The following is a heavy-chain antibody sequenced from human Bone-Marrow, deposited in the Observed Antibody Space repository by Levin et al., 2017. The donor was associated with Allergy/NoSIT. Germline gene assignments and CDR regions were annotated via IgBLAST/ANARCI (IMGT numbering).Heavy chain of an antibody. CDR2: ISGTGRHI. Sequence: ETLSLTCAASGFNFASYGMNWVRQAPGKGLEWVSSISGTGRHIYFADSLKGRFTISRDNAKNSLSLQMNNLRVEDTAVFYCAKDERPFSSGFAFDWWGQGALVTVSS. CDR3: AKDERPFSSGFAFDW. J-gene: IGHJ4*02. V-gene: IGHV3-21*01. CDR1: GFNFASYG. D-gene: IGHD6-25*01.